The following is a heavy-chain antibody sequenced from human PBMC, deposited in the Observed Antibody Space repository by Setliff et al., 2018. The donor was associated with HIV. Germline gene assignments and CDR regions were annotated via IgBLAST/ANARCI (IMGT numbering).Heavy chain of an antibody. CDR1: GGSISSYY. CDR3: ARESYGSGTYDY. D-gene: IGHD3-10*01. Sequence: PSETLSLTCTVSGGSISSYYWSWIRQPPGKGLEWIGYIYYSGSTNYNPSLKSRVTISIDTSKKQFSLRLTSVTAADSAVYYCARESYGSGTYDYWGQGTLVTVSS. J-gene: IGHJ4*02. CDR2: IYYSGST. V-gene: IGHV4-4*08.